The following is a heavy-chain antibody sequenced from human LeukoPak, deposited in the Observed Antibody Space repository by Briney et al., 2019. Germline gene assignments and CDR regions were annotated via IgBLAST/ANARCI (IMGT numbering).Heavy chain of an antibody. V-gene: IGHV4-34*01. Sequence: SETLSLTCAVYGRSFSGYYWSWIRQPPGKGLEWIGEIYHSGSTNYNPSLKSRVTISVDTSKNQFSLKLSSVTAADTAVYYCARGPPSARGYNWFDPWGQGTLVTVSS. J-gene: IGHJ5*02. CDR2: IYHSGST. D-gene: IGHD3-10*01. CDR1: GRSFSGYY. CDR3: ARGPPSARGYNWFDP.